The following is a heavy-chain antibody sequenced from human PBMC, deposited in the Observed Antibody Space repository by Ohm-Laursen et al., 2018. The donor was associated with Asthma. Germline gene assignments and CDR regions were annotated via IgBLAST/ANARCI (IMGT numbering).Heavy chain of an antibody. D-gene: IGHD6-6*01. CDR3: ARVGIAARVIDY. J-gene: IGHJ4*02. CDR2: FFLRGND. CDR1: GSSISSYY. Sequence: GTLSLTCTVSGSSISSYYWSWIRQPPGKGLEWIGYFFLRGNDNYNPSLRSRVTMSMGTSRDQFSLNLRSVTAADTAVYYCARVGIAARVIDYWGQGTLVTVSS. V-gene: IGHV4-59*01.